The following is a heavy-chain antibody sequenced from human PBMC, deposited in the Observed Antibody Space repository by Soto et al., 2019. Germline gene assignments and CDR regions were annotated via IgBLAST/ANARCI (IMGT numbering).Heavy chain of an antibody. J-gene: IGHJ4*02. CDR1: GFTFSNYS. D-gene: IGHD6-6*01. CDR2: MNSGGRT. CDR3: AKQVRDGTSSPYYFDY. Sequence: GGSLTLSCAASGFTFSNYSMSWVRQAPGKGLEWVSGMNSGGRTCYADSVKGRFTISRDNSKNTLSLQMNSLRAEDTAVYYCAKQVRDGTSSPYYFDYWGQGTLVTVSS. V-gene: IGHV3-23*01.